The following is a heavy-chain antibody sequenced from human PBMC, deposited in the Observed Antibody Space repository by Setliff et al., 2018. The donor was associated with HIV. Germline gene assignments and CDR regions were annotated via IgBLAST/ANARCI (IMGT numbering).Heavy chain of an antibody. CDR3: ARSRTSSGYYGVTGYGMDV. CDR1: GGSISSDY. D-gene: IGHD3-22*01. V-gene: IGHV4-59*01. J-gene: IGHJ6*02. Sequence: NPSETLSLTCTVSGGSISSDYWSWIRQPPGKGLEWIGYIYYSGSTNYNPSLKSRVTISVATSKNQFSLKLNSVTTADTAVYYCARSRTSSGYYGVTGYGMDVWGQGTTVTVLL. CDR2: IYYSGST.